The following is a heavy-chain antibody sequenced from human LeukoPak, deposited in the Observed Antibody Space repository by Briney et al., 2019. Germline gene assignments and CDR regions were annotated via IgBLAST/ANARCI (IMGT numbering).Heavy chain of an antibody. CDR2: ISGDGGST. V-gene: IGHV3-43*02. Sequence: GGSLRLSCAASGFTFGDYAMHWVRQAPGKGLEWVSLISGDGGSTYYADSVKGRFTISRDNSKNSLYLQMNSLRTEDTALYYCAKDRIVGATTGWFDPWGQGTLVTVSS. D-gene: IGHD1-26*01. CDR1: GFTFGDYA. J-gene: IGHJ5*02. CDR3: AKDRIVGATTGWFDP.